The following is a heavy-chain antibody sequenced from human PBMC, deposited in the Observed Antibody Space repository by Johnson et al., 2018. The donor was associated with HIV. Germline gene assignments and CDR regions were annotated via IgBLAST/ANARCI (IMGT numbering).Heavy chain of an antibody. D-gene: IGHD4-17*01. J-gene: IGHJ3*02. CDR2: INWNGGST. CDR1: GFTFDDYG. Sequence: MQLVESGGGVVRPGGSLRLSCAASGFTFDDYGMSWVRQAPVKGLEWVSGINWNGGSTGYADSVKGRFTISRDNAKNSLYLQMNSLRAEDTALYYCARARYGDLLKLDAFDIWGQGTMVTVSS. V-gene: IGHV3-20*04. CDR3: ARARYGDLLKLDAFDI.